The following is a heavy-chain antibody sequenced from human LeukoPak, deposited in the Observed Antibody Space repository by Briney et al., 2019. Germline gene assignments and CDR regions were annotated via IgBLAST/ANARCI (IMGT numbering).Heavy chain of an antibody. Sequence: PGGSLRLSCAASGFTFSNYDMHWVRQAPGKGLEWVAVIWYDGGNKYYADSVKGRFTISRDNSKNTLYLQMNSLRAEDTAVYYCARDDYGGKLDIWGQGTVVTVSS. V-gene: IGHV3-33*01. CDR2: IWYDGGNK. D-gene: IGHD4-23*01. CDR1: GFTFSNYD. J-gene: IGHJ3*02. CDR3: ARDDYGGKLDI.